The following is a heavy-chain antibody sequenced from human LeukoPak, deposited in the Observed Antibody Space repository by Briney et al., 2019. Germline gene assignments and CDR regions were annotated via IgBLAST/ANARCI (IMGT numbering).Heavy chain of an antibody. CDR2: ISYDGSNK. J-gene: IGHJ3*02. CDR3: AKDHGGIAI. V-gene: IGHV3-30*18. CDR1: GFTFSSYG. Sequence: PGGSLGLSCAASGFTFSSYGMHWVRQAPGKGLEWVAVISYDGSNKYYADSVKGRFTISRDNSKNTLYLQMNSLRAEDTAVYYCAKDHGGIAIWGQGTMVTVSS. D-gene: IGHD6-13*01.